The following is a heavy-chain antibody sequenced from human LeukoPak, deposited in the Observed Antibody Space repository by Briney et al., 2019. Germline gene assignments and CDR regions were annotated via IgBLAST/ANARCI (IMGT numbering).Heavy chain of an antibody. CDR1: GFTVSSNY. J-gene: IGHJ4*02. D-gene: IGHD3-10*01. Sequence: PGGSLRLSCAASGFTVSSNYMSWVRQAPGKGLEWASVIYSGGSTYYADSVKGRFTISRDNSKNTLYLQMNSLRAEDTAVYYCAKDLTSRSSPTGFDYWGQGTLVTVSS. CDR3: AKDLTSRSSPTGFDY. CDR2: IYSGGST. V-gene: IGHV3-66*01.